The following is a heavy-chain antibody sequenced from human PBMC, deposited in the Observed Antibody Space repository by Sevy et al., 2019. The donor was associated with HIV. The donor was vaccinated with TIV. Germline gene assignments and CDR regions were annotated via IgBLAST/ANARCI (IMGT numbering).Heavy chain of an antibody. Sequence: GGSLRLSCADSGLTLSSYAMNWVRQAPGKGLEWVSAISGRGGSTYYADSVEGRFTIFRDNSKNTLYLQMNSLRAEDTAVYYCAKATPGHCSSGSCPRAYYYYGMDVWGQGTTVTVSS. CDR3: AKATPGHCSSGSCPRAYYYYGMDV. CDR2: ISGRGGST. J-gene: IGHJ6*02. CDR1: GLTLSSYA. V-gene: IGHV3-23*01. D-gene: IGHD2-15*01.